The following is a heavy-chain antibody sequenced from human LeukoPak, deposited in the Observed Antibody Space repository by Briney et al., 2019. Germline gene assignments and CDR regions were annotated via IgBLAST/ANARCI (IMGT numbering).Heavy chain of an antibody. CDR2: ISAYNGNT. CDR1: ASTFSNYG. CDR3: ARESPYYYDSSGRNAFDI. Sequence: ASVKVSCKASASTFSNYGISWVRQAPGQGLEWMGWISAYNGNTNYAQKLQGRVTMTTDTSTSTAYMELRSLRSDDTAVYYCARESPYYYDSSGRNAFDIWGQGTMVTVSS. D-gene: IGHD3-22*01. J-gene: IGHJ3*02. V-gene: IGHV1-18*01.